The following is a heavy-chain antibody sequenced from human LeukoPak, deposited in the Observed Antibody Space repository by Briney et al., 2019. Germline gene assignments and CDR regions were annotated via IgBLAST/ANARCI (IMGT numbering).Heavy chain of an antibody. D-gene: IGHD2-2*01. CDR3: AKEGVPAATFDY. CDR2: ISWNGGSI. J-gene: IGHJ4*02. Sequence: GGSLRLSCAASGFTFDDYAMHWVRQAPGKGLEWVSGISWNGGSIGYADSVKGRFTISRDNAKNSLYLQMNSLRAEDTALYYCAKEGVPAATFDYWGQGTLVTVSS. V-gene: IGHV3-9*01. CDR1: GFTFDDYA.